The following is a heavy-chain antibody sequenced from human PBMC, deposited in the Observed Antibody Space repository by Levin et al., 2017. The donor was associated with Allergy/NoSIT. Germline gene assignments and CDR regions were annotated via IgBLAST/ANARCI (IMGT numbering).Heavy chain of an antibody. CDR2: IWHDGRKK. V-gene: IGHV3-33*01. Sequence: QAGGSLRLSCAASGFTFSSYGMHWVRQAPGKGLEWVSVIWHDGRKKDYADSVKGRFTISRDNSKNTLYLQMNSLGAEDTAVYYCAREGAYCGGDCYSYKEYWGQGTLVTVSS. D-gene: IGHD2-21*02. CDR1: GFTFSSYG. J-gene: IGHJ4*02. CDR3: AREGAYCGGDCYSYKEY.